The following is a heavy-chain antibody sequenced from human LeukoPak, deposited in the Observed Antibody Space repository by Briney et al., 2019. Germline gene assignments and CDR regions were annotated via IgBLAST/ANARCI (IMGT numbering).Heavy chain of an antibody. D-gene: IGHD6-6*01. CDR2: IYYSGST. Sequence: SETLSLTCTVSGGSISSGGYYWSWIRQHPGKGLEWIGYIYYSGSTYYNPSLKSRVTISVDTSKNHFSLKLSSVTAADTAVYYCARVSSSSSSWFDPWGRGTLVTVSS. CDR1: GGSISSGGYY. J-gene: IGHJ5*02. V-gene: IGHV4-31*03. CDR3: ARVSSSSSSWFDP.